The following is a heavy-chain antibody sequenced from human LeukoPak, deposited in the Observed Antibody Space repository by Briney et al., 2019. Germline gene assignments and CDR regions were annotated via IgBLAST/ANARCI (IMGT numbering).Heavy chain of an antibody. J-gene: IGHJ6*03. V-gene: IGHV4-39*01. Sequence: PSETLSLTCTVSGDSIRGSGYYWGWIRQPPGKGLECIGSIYYNGRTYYNPSLKSRVTISVDTSKNQFSLKLTSVIVADTAVYYCARLGLVSYYYYMDAWGKGTTVTVSS. CDR3: ARLGLVSYYYYMDA. D-gene: IGHD1-26*01. CDR2: IYYNGRT. CDR1: GDSIRGSGYY.